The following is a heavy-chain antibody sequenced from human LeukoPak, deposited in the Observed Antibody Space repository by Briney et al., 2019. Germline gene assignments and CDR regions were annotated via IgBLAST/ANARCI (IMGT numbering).Heavy chain of an antibody. CDR3: ARVGSYDSSGYYFDY. CDR2: VHHSDAS. J-gene: IGHJ4*02. Sequence: SETLSLTCSVSDGSINLFYWSWIRQTPGKGLEWIGYVHHSDASSYNPALRGRVTISMDTSENQFSLKMRSVSAADTAVYFCARVGSYDSSGYYFDYWDQGIQVTVSS. CDR1: DGSINLFY. D-gene: IGHD3-22*01. V-gene: IGHV4-59*01.